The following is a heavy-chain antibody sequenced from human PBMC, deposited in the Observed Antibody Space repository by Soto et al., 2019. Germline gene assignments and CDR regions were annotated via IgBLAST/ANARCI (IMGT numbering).Heavy chain of an antibody. CDR2: IYHSGST. CDR1: GGSISSSNW. CDR3: ARVSSAFGVEYYFDY. V-gene: IGHV4-4*02. Sequence: KTSETLSLTCAGSGGSISSSNWWSWVRQPPGKGLEWIGEIYHSGSTNYNPSLKSRVTVSVDKSKNQFSLKLSSVTAADTAVYYCARVSSAFGVEYYFDYWGQGTLVTVSS. J-gene: IGHJ4*02. D-gene: IGHD3-16*01.